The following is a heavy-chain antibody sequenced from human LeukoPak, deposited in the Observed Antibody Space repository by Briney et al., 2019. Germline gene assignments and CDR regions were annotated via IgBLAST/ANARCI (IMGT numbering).Heavy chain of an antibody. J-gene: IGHJ4*02. Sequence: GGSLRLSCAASGFTFSSYAMSWVRQGPGKGLEWVSGISGSGDSTSYADSVKGRFTISRDSSQNTVYLQMSSLRVEDTALYYCTKDKYFTNKPYYFDYRGQGTLVTVSS. CDR3: TKDKYFTNKPYYFDY. CDR2: ISGSGDST. CDR1: GFTFSSYA. D-gene: IGHD2/OR15-2a*01. V-gene: IGHV3-23*01.